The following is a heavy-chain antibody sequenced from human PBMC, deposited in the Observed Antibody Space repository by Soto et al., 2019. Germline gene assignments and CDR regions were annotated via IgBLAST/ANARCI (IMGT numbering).Heavy chain of an antibody. CDR3: ARGQQQLVWFGRVRPAAFDI. Sequence: PGGPLRLSCAASGCTFSSYSMNWVRQAPGKGLEWVSSISSSSSYIYYADSVKGRFTISRDNAKNSLYLQMNSLRAEDTAVYYCARGQQQLVWFGRVRPAAFDIWGQGKMVTVSS. V-gene: IGHV3-21*01. CDR2: ISSSSSYI. CDR1: GCTFSSYS. J-gene: IGHJ3*02. D-gene: IGHD6-13*01.